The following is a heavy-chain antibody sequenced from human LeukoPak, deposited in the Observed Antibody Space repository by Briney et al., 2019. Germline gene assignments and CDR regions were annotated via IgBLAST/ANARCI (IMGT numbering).Heavy chain of an antibody. CDR1: GGSISSSSYY. CDR3: ARGADSSSWLFDH. J-gene: IGHJ4*02. Sequence: SETLSLTCTVSGGSISSSSYYWGWIRQPPGKGLEWIGSIYYSGSTYYNPSLKSRVTISVDTSKNQFSLKLSSVTAADTAVYYCARGADSSSWLFDHWGQGTLVTVSS. V-gene: IGHV4-39*07. D-gene: IGHD6-13*01. CDR2: IYYSGST.